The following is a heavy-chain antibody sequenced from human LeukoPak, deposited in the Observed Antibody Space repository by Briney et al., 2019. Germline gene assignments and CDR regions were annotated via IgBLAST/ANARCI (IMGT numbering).Heavy chain of an antibody. J-gene: IGHJ2*01. V-gene: IGHV3-48*03. CDR1: RFTFSSYE. CDR3: ARHDYGDYDWYFDL. CDR2: ISSSGSTI. Sequence: PGGSLRLSCAASRFTFSSYEMNWVRQAPGKGLEWVSYISSSGSTIYYADSVKGRFTISRDNAKNSLYLQMNSLRAEDTAVYYCARHDYGDYDWYFDLWGRGTLVTVSS. D-gene: IGHD4-17*01.